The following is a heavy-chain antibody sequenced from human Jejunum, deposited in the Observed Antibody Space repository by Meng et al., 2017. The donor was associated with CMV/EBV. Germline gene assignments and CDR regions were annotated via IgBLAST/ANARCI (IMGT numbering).Heavy chain of an antibody. J-gene: IGHJ4*02. CDR2: IDGHGGST. CDR3: ARGGYSSSSGEYDY. V-gene: IGHV3-20*03. D-gene: IGHD6-6*01. Sequence: SGFTFDDYGMAWVRQGPGEGLGWISGIDGHGGSTAYADSVNGRFTISRDNAKNSLYLQMNSLRAEGTALYYCARGGYSSSSGEYDYWGQGTLVTVSS. CDR1: GFTFDDYG.